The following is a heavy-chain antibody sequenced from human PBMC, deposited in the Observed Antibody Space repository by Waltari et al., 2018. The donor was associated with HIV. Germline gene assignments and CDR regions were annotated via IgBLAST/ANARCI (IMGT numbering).Heavy chain of an antibody. V-gene: IGHV1-18*01. CDR1: GYTFSSYG. CDR3: ARDCSSGVCHNPWWY. CDR2: ISAYNGNT. D-gene: IGHD2-8*01. J-gene: IGHJ4*02. Sequence: QIQLVQSGAEVKKPGAAVKVSCQASGYTFSSYGISWVRQTPGQGLEWMGRISAYNGNTNYAQKLQGRVTMTTDTSTSTAYMELRSLRSDDTAVYYCARDCSSGVCHNPWWYWGQGTLVTVSS.